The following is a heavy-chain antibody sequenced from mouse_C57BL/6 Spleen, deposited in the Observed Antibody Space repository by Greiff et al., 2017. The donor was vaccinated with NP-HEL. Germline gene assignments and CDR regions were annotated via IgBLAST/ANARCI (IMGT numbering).Heavy chain of an antibody. D-gene: IGHD3-2*02. Sequence: QVQLQQPGAELVKPGASVKLSCKASGYTFTSYWMQWVKQRPGQGLEWIGEIDPSDSYTNYNQKFKGKATLTVDTSSSTAYMQLSSLTSEDSAVYYCARRGGQLRLFAYWGQGTLVTVSA. CDR2: IDPSDSYT. V-gene: IGHV1-50*01. CDR3: ARRGGQLRLFAY. J-gene: IGHJ3*01. CDR1: GYTFTSYW.